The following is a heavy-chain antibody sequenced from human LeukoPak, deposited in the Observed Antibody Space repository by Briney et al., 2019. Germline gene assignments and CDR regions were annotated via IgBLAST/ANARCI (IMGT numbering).Heavy chain of an antibody. CDR3: ATSGPTHSRNYDFWSGYHDAFDI. Sequence: ASVKVSCKASGYTFANYDINWVRQATGQGLEWMGGFDPEDGETIYAQKFQGRVTLTEDTSTDTAYMELSSLRSEDTAVYYCATSGPTHSRNYDFWSGYHDAFDIWGQGTMVTVSS. CDR2: FDPEDGET. CDR1: GYTFANYD. V-gene: IGHV1-24*01. J-gene: IGHJ3*02. D-gene: IGHD3-3*01.